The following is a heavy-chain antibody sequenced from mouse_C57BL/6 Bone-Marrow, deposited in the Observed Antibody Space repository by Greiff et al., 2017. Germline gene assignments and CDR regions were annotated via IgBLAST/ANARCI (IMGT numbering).Heavy chain of an antibody. J-gene: IGHJ2*01. V-gene: IGHV1-15*01. CDR3: TRRGNRTGTLFDY. Sequence: QVQLKESGAELVRPGASVTLSCKASGYTFTDYEMHWVKQTPVHGLEWIGAIAPETGGTAYNQKFKGKAILTADNSSSTAYMELRSLTSEDSAVYYCTRRGNRTGTLFDYWGQGTTLTVSS. D-gene: IGHD4-1*01. CDR1: GYTFTDYE. CDR2: IAPETGGT.